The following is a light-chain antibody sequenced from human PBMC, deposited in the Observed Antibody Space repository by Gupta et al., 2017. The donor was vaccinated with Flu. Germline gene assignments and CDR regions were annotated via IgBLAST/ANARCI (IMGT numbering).Light chain of an antibody. CDR3: QQRSNWPPT. Sequence: EIGLTQSPATLSLSPGERATLSCRASQSVSSYLAWYQQKPGQAPRLLIYDASNRATGIPARISGSGSGTDFTLTISSLEPEDFAVYYCQQRSNWPPTFGQGTRLEIK. CDR1: QSVSSY. CDR2: DAS. V-gene: IGKV3-11*01. J-gene: IGKJ5*01.